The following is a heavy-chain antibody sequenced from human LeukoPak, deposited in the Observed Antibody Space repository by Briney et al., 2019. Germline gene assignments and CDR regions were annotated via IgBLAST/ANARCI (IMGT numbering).Heavy chain of an antibody. CDR3: VRIGNWFDP. Sequence: PSETLSLTCAVSGASISNTNGWSWVRQPPGKGLEWIGEIYHSGSTNYSPSLKSRVTISLDKSKNQFSLNLISVTATDTAVYYCVRIGNWFDPWGQGTLVTVSS. V-gene: IGHV4-4*02. CDR1: GASISNTNG. CDR2: IYHSGST. D-gene: IGHD2-15*01. J-gene: IGHJ5*02.